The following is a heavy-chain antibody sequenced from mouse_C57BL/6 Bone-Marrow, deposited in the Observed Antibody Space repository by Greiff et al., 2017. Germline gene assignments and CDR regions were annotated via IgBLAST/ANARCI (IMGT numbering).Heavy chain of an antibody. V-gene: IGHV1-54*01. CDR2: INPGSGGT. CDR1: GYAFTNYL. Sequence: QVHVKQSGAELVRPGTSVKVSCKASGYAFTNYLIEWVKQRPGQGLEWIGVINPGSGGTNYNEKFKGKATLTADKSSSTAYMQLSSLTSEDSAVYFCARGVTTVVERAWFAYWGQGTLVTVSA. CDR3: ARGVTTVVERAWFAY. J-gene: IGHJ3*01. D-gene: IGHD1-1*01.